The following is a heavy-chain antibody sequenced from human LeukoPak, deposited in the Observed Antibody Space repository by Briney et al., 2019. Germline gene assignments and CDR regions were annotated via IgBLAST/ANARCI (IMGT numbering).Heavy chain of an antibody. D-gene: IGHD6-13*01. J-gene: IGHJ4*02. CDR3: ADSPGGSSWIYDY. CDR1: GFTFSSYA. CDR2: ISGSGGST. Sequence: AGGSLRLSCAASGFTFSSYAMSWVRQAPGKGLEWVSAISGSGGSTYYADSVKGRFTISRDNSKNTLYLQMNSLRAEDTAVYYCADSPGGSSWIYDYWGQGTLVTVSS. V-gene: IGHV3-23*01.